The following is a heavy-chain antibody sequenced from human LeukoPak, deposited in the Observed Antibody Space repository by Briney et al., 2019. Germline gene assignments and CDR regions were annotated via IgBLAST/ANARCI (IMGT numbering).Heavy chain of an antibody. J-gene: IGHJ4*02. D-gene: IGHD6-13*01. CDR1: GFTFSSYS. Sequence: GGSLRLSCAASGFTFSSYSMNWVRQAPGKGLEWVSSISSSSSYIYYTDSVKGRFTISRDNAKNSLYLQMNSLRAEDTAVYYCARDLAAAADSWGQGTLVTVSS. V-gene: IGHV3-21*01. CDR2: ISSSSSYI. CDR3: ARDLAAAADS.